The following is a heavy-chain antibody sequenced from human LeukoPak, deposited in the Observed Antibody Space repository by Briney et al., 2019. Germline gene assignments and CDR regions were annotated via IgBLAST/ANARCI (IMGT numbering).Heavy chain of an antibody. CDR1: GYTFTGYY. V-gene: IGHV1-2*02. Sequence: GASVKVSCKASGYTFTGYYMHWVRQAPGQGLEWMGWINPNSGGTNYAQKFQGRVTMTRDTSISTAYMELSRLRSDDTAVYYCARDFSMVRGVDNWFDPWGQGTLVTVSS. CDR2: INPNSGGT. CDR3: ARDFSMVRGVDNWFDP. J-gene: IGHJ5*02. D-gene: IGHD3-10*01.